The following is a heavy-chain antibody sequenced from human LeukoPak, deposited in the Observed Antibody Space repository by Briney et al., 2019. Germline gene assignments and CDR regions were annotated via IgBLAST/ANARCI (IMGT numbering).Heavy chain of an antibody. CDR1: GGSISSYY. D-gene: IGHD3-10*01. J-gene: IGHJ4*02. Sequence: SETLSLTCTVSGGSISSYYWSWIRQPPGKGLEWIGYIYYSGSTNYNPSLKSRVTISVDTSKNQFSLKLSSVTAADTAVYYCARSSSASYHHAFGLWGQGTLVTVSP. CDR2: IYYSGST. CDR3: ARSSSASYHHAFGL. V-gene: IGHV4-59*01.